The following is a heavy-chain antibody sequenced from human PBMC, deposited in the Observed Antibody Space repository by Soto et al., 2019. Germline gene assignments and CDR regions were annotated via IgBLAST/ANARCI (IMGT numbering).Heavy chain of an antibody. D-gene: IGHD2-2*01. Sequence: ASVKVSCKASGYTFTSYDINWVRQATGQGLEWMGWMNPNSGNTGYAQKFQGRVTMTRNTSISTAYMELSSLRSEDTAVYYCARVGFCSSTSCHSGGYNWFDPWGQGTLVTV. CDR1: GYTFTSYD. J-gene: IGHJ5*02. CDR2: MNPNSGNT. V-gene: IGHV1-8*01. CDR3: ARVGFCSSTSCHSGGYNWFDP.